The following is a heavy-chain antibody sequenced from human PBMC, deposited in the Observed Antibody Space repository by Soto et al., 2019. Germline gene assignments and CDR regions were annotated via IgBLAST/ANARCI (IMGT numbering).Heavy chain of an antibody. Sequence: PSETLSLTCTVSGGSISSGDYYWSWIRQPPGKGLEWIGYIYCSGSTYYNPSLKSRVTISVDTSKNQFSLKLSSVTAADTAVYYCARDNRELRYFDWLLSSVPGSYFDYWGQGTLVTVSS. V-gene: IGHV4-30-4*01. CDR3: ARDNRELRYFDWLLSSVPGSYFDY. J-gene: IGHJ4*02. CDR1: GGSISSGDYY. D-gene: IGHD3-9*01. CDR2: IYCSGST.